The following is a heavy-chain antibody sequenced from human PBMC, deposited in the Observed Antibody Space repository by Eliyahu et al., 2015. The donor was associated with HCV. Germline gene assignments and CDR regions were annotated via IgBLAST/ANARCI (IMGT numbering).Heavy chain of an antibody. Sequence: QLQLQESGPGLVKPSETLSLTCTVSGGSISSSSYYWGWIRQPPGKGLEWIGSIYYSGSTYYNPSLKSRVTISVDTSKNQFSLKLTSVTAADTAVYYCARQRTDGDYSNYFDYWGQGTLVTVSS. V-gene: IGHV4-39*01. J-gene: IGHJ4*02. CDR1: GGSISSSSYY. D-gene: IGHD4-17*01. CDR2: IYYSGST. CDR3: ARQRTDGDYSNYFDY.